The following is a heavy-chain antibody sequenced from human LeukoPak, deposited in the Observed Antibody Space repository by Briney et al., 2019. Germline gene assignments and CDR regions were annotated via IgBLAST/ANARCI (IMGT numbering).Heavy chain of an antibody. J-gene: IGHJ5*02. V-gene: IGHV4-39*07. CDR1: GGSISTSNYY. Sequence: KTSETLSLTCTVSGGSISTSNYYWGWIRQPPGKGLEWIGNIFYSGSTYYNPSLKSRVTISVDTSKDQFSLKLSSVTAADTAVYYCARDMAAGEGNNWFDPWGQGTLVTVSS. CDR2: IFYSGST. CDR3: ARDMAAGEGNNWFDP. D-gene: IGHD6-13*01.